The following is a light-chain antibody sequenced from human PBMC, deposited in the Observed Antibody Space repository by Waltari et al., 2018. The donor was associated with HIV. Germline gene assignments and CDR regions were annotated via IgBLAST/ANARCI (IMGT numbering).Light chain of an antibody. Sequence: QSVLTQPPSASGTPGQRVTISCSGSNSNIGSTYVYWYQQLPGTTPKLLIYRNTQRPAGVPGRFSGSRSGTSASLAISGLRSEDEADYYCAAWDDSLSGRVFGGGTKVTVL. J-gene: IGLJ3*02. CDR1: NSNIGSTY. CDR3: AAWDDSLSGRV. CDR2: RNT. V-gene: IGLV1-47*01.